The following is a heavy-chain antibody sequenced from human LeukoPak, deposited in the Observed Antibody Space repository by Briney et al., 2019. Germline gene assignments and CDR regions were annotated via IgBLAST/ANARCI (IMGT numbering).Heavy chain of an antibody. CDR2: ISWNSGSI. D-gene: IGHD5-12*01. J-gene: IGHJ4*02. V-gene: IGHV3-9*01. Sequence: GGSLRLSCAASGFTFDDYAMHWVRQAPGKGLEWVSGISWNSGSIGYAGSVKGRFTISRDNAKNSLYLQMNSLRAEDTALYYCAKGSSGYMREGYYFDYWGQGTLVTVSS. CDR3: AKGSSGYMREGYYFDY. CDR1: GFTFDDYA.